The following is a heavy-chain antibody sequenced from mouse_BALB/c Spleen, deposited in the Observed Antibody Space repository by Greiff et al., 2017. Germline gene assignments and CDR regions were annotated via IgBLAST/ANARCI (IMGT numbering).Heavy chain of an antibody. D-gene: IGHD1-1*01. J-gene: IGHJ2*01. CDR1: GYAFSSSW. Sequence: VQLVESGPELVKPGASVKISCKASGYAFSSSWMNWVKQRPGQGLEWIGRIYPGDGDTNYNGKFKGKATLTADKSSSTAYMQLSSLTSVDSAVYFCARGGTTVVEYYFDYWGQGTTLTVSS. CDR2: IYPGDGDT. V-gene: IGHV1-82*01. CDR3: ARGGTTVVEYYFDY.